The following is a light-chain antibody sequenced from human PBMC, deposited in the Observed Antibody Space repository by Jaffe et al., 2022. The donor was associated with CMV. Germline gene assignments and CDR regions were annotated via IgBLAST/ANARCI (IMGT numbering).Light chain of an antibody. CDR1: SSNIGSNA. CDR3: GTWDDSLNGEGL. J-gene: IGLJ3*02. V-gene: IGLV1-44*01. CDR2: DNN. Sequence: QSVLTQPPSASGTPGQGVTISCSGSSSNIGSNAVNWYQHVPGTAPKLLIYDNNQRPSGVPARFSGSKSGTSASLAISGLQSEDEADYYCGTWDDSLNGEGLFGGGTKLTVL.